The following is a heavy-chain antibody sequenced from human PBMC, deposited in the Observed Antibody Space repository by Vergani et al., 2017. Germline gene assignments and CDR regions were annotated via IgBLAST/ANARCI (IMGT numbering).Heavy chain of an antibody. CDR2: IFQSGSP. D-gene: IGHD3-16*01. CDR1: GGSISSGAFS. V-gene: IGHV4-30-2*05. Sequence: QLQLQESGSGLVKPSQTLSLNCAASGGSISSGAFSWGWIRQPPGRGLQWIGHIFQSGSPDYNASLKSRVTISVDTSKNQFSLNLRSVTAADTAVYYCARDANGGGRYRSFAFDIWGQGAMVSVSS. CDR3: ARDANGGGRYRSFAFDI. J-gene: IGHJ3*02.